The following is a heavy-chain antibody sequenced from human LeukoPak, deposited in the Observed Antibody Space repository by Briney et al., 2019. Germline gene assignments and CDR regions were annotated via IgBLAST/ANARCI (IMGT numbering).Heavy chain of an antibody. CDR2: GNPSGGST. V-gene: IGHV1-46*01. Sequence: ASVKVSCKASGYTFTSYYMHWVRQAPGQGLEWMGRGNPSGGSTRYAQEFQGRVTMTRDTSTSTVYMELSSLRSEDTAVYFCARGYGSGEQFHFDFWGHGTLVTVSS. CDR3: ARGYGSGEQFHFDF. D-gene: IGHD3-10*01. CDR1: GYTFTSYY. J-gene: IGHJ4*01.